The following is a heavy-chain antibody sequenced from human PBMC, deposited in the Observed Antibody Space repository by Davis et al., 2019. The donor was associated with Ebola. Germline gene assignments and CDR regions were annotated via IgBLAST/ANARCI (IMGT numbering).Heavy chain of an antibody. J-gene: IGHJ3*02. Sequence: SQTLSLTCAISGDRVSRNSAAWSWPRQSPSRGLEWLGRTYYRSKWCNDYAVSVRSRISINPDTSKNQFSLQLNSVTPEDTAVYYCARDYGGSFDIWGQGTMVTVSS. CDR3: ARDYGGSFDI. CDR1: GDRVSRNSAA. CDR2: TYYRSKWCN. D-gene: IGHD3-16*01. V-gene: IGHV6-1*01.